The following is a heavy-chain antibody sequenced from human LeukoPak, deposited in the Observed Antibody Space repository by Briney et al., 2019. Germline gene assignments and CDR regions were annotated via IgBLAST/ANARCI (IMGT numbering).Heavy chain of an antibody. J-gene: IGHJ6*02. CDR3: AKEGAGFQNGMDV. Sequence: GRSLRLSCAASGFTFSSYGMHWVRQAPGKGLEWVAVISYDGSNKYYADSVKGRFTISRDNSKNTLYLQMNSLRAEDTAVYYCAKEGAGFQNGMDVWGQGTTVTVSS. V-gene: IGHV3-30*18. CDR2: ISYDGSNK. D-gene: IGHD2/OR15-2a*01. CDR1: GFTFSSYG.